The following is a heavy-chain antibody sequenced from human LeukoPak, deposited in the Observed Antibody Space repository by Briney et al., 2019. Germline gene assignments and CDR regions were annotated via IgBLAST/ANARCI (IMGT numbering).Heavy chain of an antibody. V-gene: IGHV3-21*01. Sequence: GGSLRLSSAASGFPFGDYAMDWVRQAPGKGLEWVSSISSSSSYIYYADSVKGRFTISRDNAKNSLYLQMNSLRAEDTAVYYCARALVATNNTTRDGYTNYPDYWGQGTLVTVSS. J-gene: IGHJ4*02. CDR1: GFPFGDYA. CDR2: ISSSSSYI. D-gene: IGHD5-24*01. CDR3: ARALVATNNTTRDGYTNYPDY.